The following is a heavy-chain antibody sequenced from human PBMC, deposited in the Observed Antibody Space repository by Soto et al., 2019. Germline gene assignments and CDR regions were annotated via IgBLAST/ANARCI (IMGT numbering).Heavy chain of an antibody. Sequence: QVQLVQSGAEVKKPGASVKVSCKASGYTFTRYAMHWVRQAPGQRLEWMGWINAGNGNTKYSQKFQGRVTISSDTSASTAYMELSSLRSEDTDVYHCASDIQGGSSSGLYYYYYGMDVWGQGTPVTVSS. J-gene: IGHJ6*02. CDR3: ASDIQGGSSSGLYYYYYGMDV. V-gene: IGHV1-3*01. CDR2: INAGNGNT. D-gene: IGHD3-22*01. CDR1: GYTFTRYA.